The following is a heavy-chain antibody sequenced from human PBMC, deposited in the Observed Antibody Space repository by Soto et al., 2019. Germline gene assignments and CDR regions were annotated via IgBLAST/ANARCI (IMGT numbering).Heavy chain of an antibody. Sequence: EVQLVESGGGLVQPGGSLRLSCAASGFTFSSYWMHWVRQAPGKGLVWVSRINSDGSSTSYADSVKGRFTIARDNAKNTLYLQMNILRAEDTAVYYCATMFVGGPRYDYWGQGTLVTVSS. CDR1: GFTFSSYW. CDR3: ATMFVGGPRYDY. D-gene: IGHD3-3*01. J-gene: IGHJ4*02. V-gene: IGHV3-74*01. CDR2: INSDGSST.